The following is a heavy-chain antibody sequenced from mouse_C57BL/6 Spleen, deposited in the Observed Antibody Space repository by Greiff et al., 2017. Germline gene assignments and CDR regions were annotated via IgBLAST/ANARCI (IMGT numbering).Heavy chain of an antibody. CDR3: VRLRYSHLYYYAMDY. CDR1: GFSFNTYA. J-gene: IGHJ4*01. Sequence: EVQLVESGGGLVQPKGSLKLSCAASGFSFNTYAMNWVRQAPGKGLEWVARIRSKSNNSATYYADSVKDRFTISRDDSASMLYLQKNDLETEDTAMYYSVRLRYSHLYYYAMDYWGQGTSVTVSS. CDR2: IRSKSNNSAT. V-gene: IGHV10-1*01. D-gene: IGHD2-12*01.